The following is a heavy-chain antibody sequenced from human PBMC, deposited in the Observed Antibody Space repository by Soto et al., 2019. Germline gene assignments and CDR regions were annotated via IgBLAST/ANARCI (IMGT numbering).Heavy chain of an antibody. Sequence: EVQLLESGGTLVQPGGSLRLSCVASGFTFSTHTMNWVRQAPGKGLEWVSRLTADSDDTSYADSIKGRFTISRDNSKNTLYPQMNSLRAEDTAIYYCAKGLDRASLDFWGQGAVVTVSS. D-gene: IGHD1-1*01. CDR3: AKGLDRASLDF. V-gene: IGHV3-23*01. CDR2: LTADSDDT. CDR1: GFTFSTHT. J-gene: IGHJ4*02.